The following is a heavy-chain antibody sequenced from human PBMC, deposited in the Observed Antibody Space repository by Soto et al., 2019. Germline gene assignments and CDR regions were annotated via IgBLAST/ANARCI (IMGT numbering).Heavy chain of an antibody. D-gene: IGHD3-3*01. V-gene: IGHV1-18*04. CDR1: GYTFASYG. CDR2: ISAYNGNT. CDR3: ARDQVTIFGVVINYYYYGMDV. Sequence: ASVKVSCKASGYTFASYGISWVRQAPGQGLEWMGWISAYNGNTNYAQKLQGRVTMTTDTSTSTAYMELRSLRSDDTAVYYCARDQVTIFGVVINYYYYGMDVWGQGTTVTVSS. J-gene: IGHJ6*02.